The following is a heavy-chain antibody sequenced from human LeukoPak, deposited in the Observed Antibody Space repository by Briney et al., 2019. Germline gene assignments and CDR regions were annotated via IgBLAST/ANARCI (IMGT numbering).Heavy chain of an antibody. CDR3: ARGRAYDSSRYYDHYFDY. V-gene: IGHV3-21*01. D-gene: IGHD3-22*01. CDR2: ISSSGSYI. CDR1: GFTFSSYS. J-gene: IGHJ4*02. Sequence: GGSLSLSCAASGFTFSSYSMNWVRQAPGKGLEWVSSISSSGSYIYYADSVKGRFTISRDNAKNSLYLQMNSLRAEDTAVYYCARGRAYDSSRYYDHYFDYWGPGTLVTVSS.